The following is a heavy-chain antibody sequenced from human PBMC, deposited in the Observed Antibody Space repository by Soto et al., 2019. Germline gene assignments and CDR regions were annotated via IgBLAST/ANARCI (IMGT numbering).Heavy chain of an antibody. V-gene: IGHV3-30-3*01. CDR3: ASTGFAWSGMDV. CDR1: GFTFSSYA. CDR2: ISYDGSNK. J-gene: IGHJ6*02. D-gene: IGHD2-8*01. Sequence: QVQLVESGGGVVQPGRSLRLSCAASGFTFSSYAMHWVRQAPGKGLEWVAVISYDGSNKYYADSVKGRFTISRDNSKNTLYLQMNSRRAEDTAVYYCASTGFAWSGMDVWGQGTTVTVSS.